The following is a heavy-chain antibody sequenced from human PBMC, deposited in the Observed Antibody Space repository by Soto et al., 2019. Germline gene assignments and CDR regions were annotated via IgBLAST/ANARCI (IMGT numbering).Heavy chain of an antibody. CDR2: IFDSGHT. CDR3: ARSVDP. Sequence: QVQLQESGPGLVKPSQPLSLTCTFPGGSVTSGGYYWSWIRQHPGKGLEWIGYIFDSGHTYYNPSLKSRVTISVDTSKNQFSLKLSSVTAADTDVYYCARSVDPWGQGTLVTVSS. CDR1: GGSVTSGGYY. V-gene: IGHV4-31*03. J-gene: IGHJ5*02.